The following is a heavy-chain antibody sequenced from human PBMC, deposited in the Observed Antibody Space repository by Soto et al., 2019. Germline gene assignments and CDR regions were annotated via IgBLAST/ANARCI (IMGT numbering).Heavy chain of an antibody. D-gene: IGHD1-26*01. CDR3: ARHLRVGQYFFDY. J-gene: IGHJ4*02. CDR2: IIPIFGTA. V-gene: IGHV1-69*13. Sequence: SVKVSCKASGGTFSSYAISWVRQAPGQGLEWMGGIIPIFGTANYAQKFQGRVTITADESTSTAYMELSSLRSEDTAVYYCARHLRVGQYFFDYWGQGTLVTVSS. CDR1: GGTFSSYA.